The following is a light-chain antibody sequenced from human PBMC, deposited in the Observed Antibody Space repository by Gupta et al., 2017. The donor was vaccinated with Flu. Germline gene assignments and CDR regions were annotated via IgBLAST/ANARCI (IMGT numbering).Light chain of an antibody. V-gene: IGLV1-44*01. CDR3: ATCDNSLNGPV. CDR1: TSNIGRNT. J-gene: IGLJ3*02. CDR2: NDN. Sequence: QSLLTPRLSSSGTPGQRVTISFCGSTSNIGRNTLSWYQQLPGTAPKLIIQNDNQRPSGVPVRFSGSKAGTSASLTISGLQSEDEGDFYCATCDNSLNGPVFGGGTKFTVL.